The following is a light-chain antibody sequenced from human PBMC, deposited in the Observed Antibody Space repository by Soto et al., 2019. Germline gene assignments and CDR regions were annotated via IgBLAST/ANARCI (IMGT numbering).Light chain of an antibody. CDR3: QQYAASPRT. CDR1: QSVSNNY. V-gene: IGKV3-20*01. CDR2: VAS. Sequence: EVVLTQSPGTLSLSPRERATLSCRSSQSVSNNYLAWYQHKPGQAPRLLIYVASNRAPGIPDRFGGSGSGPDFTLTISRREPEDFAVYYWQQYAASPRTFGQGTLVEVK. J-gene: IGKJ1*01.